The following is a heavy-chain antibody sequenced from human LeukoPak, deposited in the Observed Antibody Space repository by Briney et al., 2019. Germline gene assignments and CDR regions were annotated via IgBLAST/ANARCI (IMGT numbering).Heavy chain of an antibody. CDR2: IIPIFGTA. D-gene: IGHD6-6*01. CDR3: ASPGSSSSNYYYYMDV. Sequence: ASVKVSCKASGGTFSSYAISWVRQAPGQELEWMGRIIPIFGTANYAQKFQGRVTITTDESTSTAYMELSSLRSEDTAVYYCASPGSSSSNYYYYMDVWGKGTTVTVSS. CDR1: GGTFSSYA. J-gene: IGHJ6*03. V-gene: IGHV1-69*05.